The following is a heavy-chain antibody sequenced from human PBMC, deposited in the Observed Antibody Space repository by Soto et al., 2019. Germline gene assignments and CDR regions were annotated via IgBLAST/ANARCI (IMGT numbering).Heavy chain of an antibody. J-gene: IGHJ4*02. CDR3: ARGRGLYNSGRSQLDY. CDR2: IIPRFGTT. Sequence: QVQLVQSGAEVKKPGSSVRVSCKTSGDTFSRYTVNWVRQAPRQGLEWMGGIIPRFGTTNYAPTVQDRVTITADKSMNTVYMELSSLRSEDTALYYCARGRGLYNSGRSQLDYWGQGTLVTVSS. CDR1: GDTFSRYT. V-gene: IGHV1-69*06. D-gene: IGHD1-1*01.